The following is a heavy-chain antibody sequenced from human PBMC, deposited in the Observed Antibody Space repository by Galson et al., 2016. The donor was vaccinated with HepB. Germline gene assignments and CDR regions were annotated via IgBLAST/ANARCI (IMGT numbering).Heavy chain of an antibody. D-gene: IGHD3-9*01. CDR2: IKSETYGGTA. Sequence: SLRLSCAASGFTFSDAWMSWVRQAPGKGLEWVGRIKSETYGGTADYAAPVQGRFTISREDSKNMVFLQMNRLRAEDTAVYFCTTVPGDATSYSFDYWGQETLVTVSS. CDR1: GFTFSDAW. CDR3: TTVPGDATSYSFDY. J-gene: IGHJ4*02. V-gene: IGHV3-15*01.